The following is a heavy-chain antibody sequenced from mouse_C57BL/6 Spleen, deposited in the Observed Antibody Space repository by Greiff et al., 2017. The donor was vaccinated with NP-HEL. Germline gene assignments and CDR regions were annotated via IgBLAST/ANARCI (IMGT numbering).Heavy chain of an antibody. J-gene: IGHJ1*03. CDR2: IWSGGST. Sequence: QVQLKQSGPGLVQPSQSLSITCTVSGFSLTSYGVHWVRQSPGKGLEWLGVIWSGGSTDYNAAFISRLSISKDNSKSQVFFKMNSLQADDTAIYYCARLLPLGYFDVWGTGTTVTVSS. D-gene: IGHD1-1*01. CDR1: GFSLTSYG. CDR3: ARLLPLGYFDV. V-gene: IGHV2-2*01.